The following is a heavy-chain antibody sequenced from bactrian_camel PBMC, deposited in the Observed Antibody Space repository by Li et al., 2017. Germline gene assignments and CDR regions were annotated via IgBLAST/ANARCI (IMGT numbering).Heavy chain of an antibody. CDR2: INADDST. CDR1: GYTNSEYC. V-gene: IGHV3S55*01. CDR3: AADRLRCLGSRQKALDDSSYNY. Sequence: HVQLVESGGGSVQAGQSLTLSCKASGYTNSEYCMAWYRQAPGKGREGVASINADDSTEYTPSVKGRFTISKDSAKNTLYLQMNNLKPEVTAMYYCAADRLRCLGSRQKALDDSSYNYWGQGTQVTVSS. D-gene: IGHD3*01. J-gene: IGHJ4*01.